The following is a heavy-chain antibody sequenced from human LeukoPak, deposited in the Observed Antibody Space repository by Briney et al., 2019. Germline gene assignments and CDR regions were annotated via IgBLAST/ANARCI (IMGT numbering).Heavy chain of an antibody. D-gene: IGHD1-7*01. J-gene: IGHJ4*02. V-gene: IGHV4-59*01. CDR3: ARSLGITGELLYYFDY. CDR1: GGSSSNYY. CDR2: IDYSGNT. Sequence: PSETLSLTCTVSGGSSSNYYWSWIRQPPGEGLEWIGYIDYSGNTSYNPSLESRVTISGDTSRAHLSLKLSSVTAADTAVYYCARSLGITGELLYYFDYWGQGTLVTVSS.